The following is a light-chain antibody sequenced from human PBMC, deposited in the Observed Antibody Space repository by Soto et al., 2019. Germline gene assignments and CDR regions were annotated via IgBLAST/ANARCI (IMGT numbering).Light chain of an antibody. J-gene: IGKJ2*01. CDR2: GAS. Sequence: EIVLTQSPGTLSFSPGERATLSCRASQRVSSSYLAWYQQKPGQAPRLFIYGASSRATGIPDRFSGSGSGNDFPLFSSRLEAEGSAVYYCQQYGSSPRTFGQGTKLEIK. CDR3: QQYGSSPRT. V-gene: IGKV3-20*01. CDR1: QRVSSSY.